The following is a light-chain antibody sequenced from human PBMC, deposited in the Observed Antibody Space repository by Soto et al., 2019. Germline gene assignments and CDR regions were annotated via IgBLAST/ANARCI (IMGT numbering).Light chain of an antibody. CDR3: QIYDSVFFT. Sequence: DIQMTQSPSSLSASVGDRVTITCRASQGISNYLAWYQQKPGKVPKLLMYAASFLPSGVPSRFSGSGSGTDFTLTISSLQPEDVATYYCQIYDSVFFTFGPGTRVDLK. CDR2: AAS. CDR1: QGISNY. J-gene: IGKJ3*01. V-gene: IGKV1-27*01.